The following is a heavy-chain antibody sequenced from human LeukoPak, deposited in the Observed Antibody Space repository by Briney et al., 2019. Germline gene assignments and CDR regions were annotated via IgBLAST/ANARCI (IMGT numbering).Heavy chain of an antibody. CDR3: ARGQNIAARHFDY. CDR1: GYTFTGYY. CDR2: INPNSGGT. V-gene: IGHV1-2*02. J-gene: IGHJ4*02. Sequence: ASVKVSCKASGYTFTGYYMHWVRQAPGQGREWMGSINPNSGGTNYAQKFQGRVTMTRDTSISTAYMELSRLRSDDTAVYYCARGQNIAARHFDYWGQGTLVTVSS. D-gene: IGHD6-6*01.